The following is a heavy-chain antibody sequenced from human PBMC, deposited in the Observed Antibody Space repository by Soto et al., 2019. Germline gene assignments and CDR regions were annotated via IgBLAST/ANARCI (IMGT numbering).Heavy chain of an antibody. CDR1: GFTFSNAW. CDR3: TTRTGTTHYGMDV. V-gene: IGHV3-15*01. J-gene: IGHJ6*02. Sequence: EVQLVESGGGLVKPGGSLRLSCAASGFTFSNAWMSWVRQAPGKGLEWVGRIKSKTDGGTTDYAAPVKGRFTISRDDSKNTLYLQMNSLKTEDTAVYYCTTRTGTTHYGMDVWGQGTTVTVSS. D-gene: IGHD1-7*01. CDR2: IKSKTDGGTT.